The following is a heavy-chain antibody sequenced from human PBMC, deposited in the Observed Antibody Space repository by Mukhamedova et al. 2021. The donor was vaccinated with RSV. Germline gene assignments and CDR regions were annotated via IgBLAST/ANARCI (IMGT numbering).Heavy chain of an antibody. D-gene: IGHD3-3*01. V-gene: IGHV3-7*04. CDR3: AREYYDFWSDIPNGMDV. J-gene: IGHJ6*02. Sequence: FTISRDNAKNSLYLQMNSLRAEDTAVYYCAREYYDFWSDIPNGMDVWGQGTTVTVSS.